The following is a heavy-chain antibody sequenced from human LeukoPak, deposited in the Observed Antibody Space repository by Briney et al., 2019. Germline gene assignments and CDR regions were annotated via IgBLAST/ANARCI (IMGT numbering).Heavy chain of an antibody. J-gene: IGHJ4*02. V-gene: IGHV3-21*01. D-gene: IGHD3/OR15-3a*01. CDR3: ARDLDDGLSFEY. CDR2: ISSSSSYI. Sequence: PGGSLRLSCADSGFTFSSYRMNWVRQAPGKGLEWVSSISSSSSYIYYADSVKGRFTITRDNAKNSLYLQMNSLRAEDTAVYYCARDLDDGLSFEYWGQGTLVTVSS. CDR1: GFTFSSYR.